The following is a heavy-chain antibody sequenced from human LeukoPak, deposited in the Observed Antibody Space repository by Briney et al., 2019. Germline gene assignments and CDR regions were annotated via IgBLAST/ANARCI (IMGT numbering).Heavy chain of an antibody. D-gene: IGHD3-10*01. V-gene: IGHV4-4*07. Sequence: PSETLSLTCSVSGDSISYFYWSWIRQPAGKGLEWIGRIYTSGSTNYNPSLKSRVTMSVDTSKNQFSLKLSSVTAADTAVYYCARETYYYGSVPRVAFDPWGQGTLVTVSS. CDR1: GDSISYFY. CDR2: IYTSGST. CDR3: ARETYYYGSVPRVAFDP. J-gene: IGHJ5*02.